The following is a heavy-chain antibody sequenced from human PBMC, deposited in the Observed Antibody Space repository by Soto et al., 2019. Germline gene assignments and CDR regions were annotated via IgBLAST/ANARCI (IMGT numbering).Heavy chain of an antibody. CDR2: IYWDDSK. CDR1: GFSLSTSGVG. CDR3: SHKGPEDLPLYY. V-gene: IGHV2-5*02. J-gene: IGHJ4*02. Sequence: QITLKESGPTLVRPTQTLTLTCAFSGFSLSTSGVGVGWIRQPPGKALEWLAVIYWDDSKHYSPSLRSRLTNTKNTPKKPGGPTMANNDPMGTGPNFFSHKGPEDLPLYYLGQGTLVTVSS.